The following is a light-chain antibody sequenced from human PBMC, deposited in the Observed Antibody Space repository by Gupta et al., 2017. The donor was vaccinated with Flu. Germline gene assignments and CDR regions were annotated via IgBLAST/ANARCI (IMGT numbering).Light chain of an antibody. CDR3: GTWDSSLSAYV. Sequence: QSVLTQPPSVSAAPGQQVTISCSGSSSNIGNNYVSWYQHLPGTAPRLLIYENNKRPSGIPDRFSGSKSGTSATLGITGLQTGDEADYYCGTWDSSLSAYVFGTGTKVTVL. J-gene: IGLJ1*01. V-gene: IGLV1-51*02. CDR2: ENN. CDR1: SSNIGNNY.